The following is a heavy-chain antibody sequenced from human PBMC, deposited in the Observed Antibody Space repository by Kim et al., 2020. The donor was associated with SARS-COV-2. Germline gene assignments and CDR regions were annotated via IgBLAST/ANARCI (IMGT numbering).Heavy chain of an antibody. V-gene: IGHV3-23*01. D-gene: IGHD1-26*01. J-gene: IGHJ5*02. CDR3: AKDLRGSYLVSWFDP. CDR2: ISGSGGST. CDR1: GFTFSSYA. Sequence: GGSLRLSCAASGFTFSSYAMSWVRQAPGKGLEWVSAISGSGGSTYYADSVKGRFTISRDNSKNTLYLQMNSLRAEDTAVYYCAKDLRGSYLVSWFDPWGQGTLVTVSS.